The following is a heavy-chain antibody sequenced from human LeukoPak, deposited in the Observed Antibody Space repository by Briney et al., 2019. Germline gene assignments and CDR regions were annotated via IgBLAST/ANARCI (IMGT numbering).Heavy chain of an antibody. J-gene: IGHJ5*02. CDR2: TNPNSGAT. D-gene: IGHD3-3*01. CDR1: GYTFTGYY. CDR3: ARGGFPGSFLDNWFDP. Sequence: ASVKVSCKASGYTFTGYYMHWVRQAPGQGLEWMGWTNPNSGATNSAQKFQGWVTVTRDTSISTVYMELSRLRSDDTAVYYCARGGFPGSFLDNWFDPWGQGTLVTVSS. V-gene: IGHV1-2*04.